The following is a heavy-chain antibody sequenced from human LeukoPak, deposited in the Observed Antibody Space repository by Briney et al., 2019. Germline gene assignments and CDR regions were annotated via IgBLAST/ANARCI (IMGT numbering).Heavy chain of an antibody. CDR1: GFTFSAYA. J-gene: IGHJ4*02. CDR2: ISSNGGSS. CDR3: VKITSVTGGDC. D-gene: IGHD1-1*01. Sequence: GGAPRISCLAPGFTFSAYAMYWVRPAPGEGLEYVSGISSNGGSSFYSDSVKGRFTISRDNSKNTLYLQMSSLRAEDTAVYYCVKITSVTGGDCWGQGTRLTVSS. V-gene: IGHV3-64D*09.